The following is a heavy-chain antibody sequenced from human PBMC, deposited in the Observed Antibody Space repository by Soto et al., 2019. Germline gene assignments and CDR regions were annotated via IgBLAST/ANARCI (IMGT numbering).Heavy chain of an antibody. CDR3: ARGRDGYNGEYFDY. J-gene: IGHJ4*02. Sequence: SETLSLTCAVYGGSFSGYYWSWIRQPPGKGLEWIGEINHSGSTNYNPSLKSRVTISVDTSKDQFSLKLSSVTAADTAVYYCARGRDGYNGEYFDYWGQGTLVTVS. V-gene: IGHV4-34*01. D-gene: IGHD5-12*01. CDR1: GGSFSGYY. CDR2: INHSGST.